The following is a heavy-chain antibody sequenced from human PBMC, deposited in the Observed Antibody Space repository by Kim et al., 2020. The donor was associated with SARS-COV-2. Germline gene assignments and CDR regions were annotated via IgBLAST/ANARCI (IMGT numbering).Heavy chain of an antibody. D-gene: IGHD3-10*01. V-gene: IGHV4-39*01. Sequence: SETLSLTCTVSGGSISSSSYYWGWIRQPPGKGLEWIGSIYYSGSTYYNPSLKSRVTISVDTSKNQFSLKLSSVTAADTAVYYCARGVLLWFGELLYTLGNWFDPCGQGTLVTVSS. CDR3: ARGVLLWFGELLYTLGNWFDP. CDR2: IYYSGST. J-gene: IGHJ5*02. CDR1: GGSISSSSYY.